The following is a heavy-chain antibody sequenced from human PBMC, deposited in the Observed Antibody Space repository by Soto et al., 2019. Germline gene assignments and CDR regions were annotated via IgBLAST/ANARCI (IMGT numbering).Heavy chain of an antibody. CDR1: GFSFRKYD. V-gene: IGHV3-23*01. Sequence: GGSLRLSCAAPGFSFRKYDMRWVRQAPGGGGEGGLLVSAAGGSTYYTGSVKGRVTISGGKSRNRVYLQMDSLRAGDTAGDYCGRALVVRGVIIRGPNYFDYWGQGTLVTVSS. CDR2: VSAAGGST. CDR3: GRALVVRGVIIRGPNYFDY. J-gene: IGHJ4*01. D-gene: IGHD3-10*01.